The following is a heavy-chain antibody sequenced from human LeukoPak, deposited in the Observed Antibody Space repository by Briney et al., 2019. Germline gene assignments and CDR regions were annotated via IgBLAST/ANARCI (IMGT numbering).Heavy chain of an antibody. Sequence: SDTLSLTCTVSGGSISSYYWSWIRQPPGKGLEWIGYIYYSGNTNYNPSLKSRVTISVDTSKNQFSLRLSSVTAADTAVYYCARHEKPLDAFDIWGQGTMVTVSS. V-gene: IGHV4-59*08. CDR1: GGSISSYY. CDR3: ARHEKPLDAFDI. J-gene: IGHJ3*02. CDR2: IYYSGNT.